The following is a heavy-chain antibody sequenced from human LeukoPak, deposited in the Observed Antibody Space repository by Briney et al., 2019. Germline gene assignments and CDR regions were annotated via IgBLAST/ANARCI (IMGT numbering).Heavy chain of an antibody. CDR1: GYRFSSSG. V-gene: IGHV1-18*01. D-gene: IGHD1-1*01. Sequence: ASVSVSCKTSGYRFSSSGITWVRQAPGQGPEWMGWISTVNGNSRYAQNFQGRVTLTTDTSTNTAHLELTSLRSDDTAIYYCARVRDSDNWWGAFDIWGQGTMVTVSS. J-gene: IGHJ3*02. CDR3: ARVRDSDNWWGAFDI. CDR2: ISTVNGNS.